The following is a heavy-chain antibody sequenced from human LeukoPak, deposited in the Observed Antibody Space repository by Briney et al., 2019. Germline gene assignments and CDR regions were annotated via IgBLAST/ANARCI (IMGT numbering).Heavy chain of an antibody. CDR1: GYTFIGYY. CDR3: ARSSSVTIPGYYFDY. V-gene: IGHV1-18*04. D-gene: IGHD2-21*01. J-gene: IGHJ4*02. CDR2: ISAYNGNT. Sequence: ASVKVSCKTSGYTFIGYYMHWVRQAPGQGLEWMGWISAYNGNTNYAQKFQGRVTVTTDTSTSTAYMELRSLRSDDTAVYYCARSSSVTIPGYYFDYWGQGTLVTVSS.